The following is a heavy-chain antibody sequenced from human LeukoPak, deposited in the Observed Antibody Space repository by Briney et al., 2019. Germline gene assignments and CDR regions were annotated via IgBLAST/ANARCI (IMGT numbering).Heavy chain of an antibody. CDR1: GFTVSTNY. V-gene: IGHV3-53*01. CDR3: ARVSAVFYYTDY. J-gene: IGHJ4*02. D-gene: IGHD3-22*01. Sequence: GGSLRLSCAASGFTVSTNYMTWVRQAPGKGLEWVSVVYSAGGTYYADSVKGRFTVSRDNSKNTLYLQMNSLRADDTAVYYCARVSAVFYYTDYWGQGTLVTVSS. CDR2: VYSAGGT.